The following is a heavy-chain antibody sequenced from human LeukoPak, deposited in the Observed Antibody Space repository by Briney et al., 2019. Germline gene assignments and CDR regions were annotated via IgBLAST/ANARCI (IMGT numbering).Heavy chain of an antibody. Sequence: GGSLRLSCAASGFTFSDYYMSWIRQAPGKGLEWISYISSSAGTIYYADSVKGRFTTSRDNAKNSLYLQMNSLRVEDTAVYYCAKDRHSYSNAYFFDYWGQGTLVTVSS. CDR1: GFTFSDYY. J-gene: IGHJ4*02. D-gene: IGHD4-11*01. CDR2: ISSSAGTI. V-gene: IGHV3-11*04. CDR3: AKDRHSYSNAYFFDY.